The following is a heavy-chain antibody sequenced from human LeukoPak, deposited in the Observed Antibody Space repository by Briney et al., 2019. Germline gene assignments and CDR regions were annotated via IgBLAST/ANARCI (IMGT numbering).Heavy chain of an antibody. V-gene: IGHV3-21*04. CDR1: GFTFSSYS. CDR3: AKRGWWAAGIAAAGSPYYFDY. J-gene: IGHJ4*02. Sequence: PGGSLRLSCAASGFTFSSYSMNWVRQAPGKGLEWVSSISSSSSYIYYADSVKGRFTISRDNAKNSLYLQMNSLRAEDTAVYYCAKRGWWAAGIAAAGSPYYFDYWGQGTLVTVSS. D-gene: IGHD6-13*01. CDR2: ISSSSSYI.